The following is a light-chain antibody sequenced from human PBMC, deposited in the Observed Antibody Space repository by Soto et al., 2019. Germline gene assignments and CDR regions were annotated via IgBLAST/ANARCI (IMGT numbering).Light chain of an antibody. Sequence: EVVITQSPATLSVSPGERVTLSCRASQSVNIYLAWYKQKPGQAPRLLIKNAFNRANGIPDRFSGSGSGTDLTLTISSLEPEDFAVYYCQQRKKWPSTTFGPGTKVDIK. CDR3: QQRKKWPSTT. J-gene: IGKJ3*01. CDR1: QSVNIY. CDR2: NAF. V-gene: IGKV3-11*01.